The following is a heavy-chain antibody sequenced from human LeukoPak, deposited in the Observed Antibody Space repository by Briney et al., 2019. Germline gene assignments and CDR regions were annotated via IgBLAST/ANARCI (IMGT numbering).Heavy chain of an antibody. CDR2: INPSGGST. D-gene: IGHD5-18*01. CDR1: GYTFTSYY. Sequence: GASVKVSCKASGYTFTSYYMHWVRQAPGQGLEWMGIINPSGGSTSYAQKFQGRVTMTRDMSTSTVYMELSSLRSEDTAVYYRARYQRGYSYGSPFDYWGQGTLVTVSS. V-gene: IGHV1-46*01. J-gene: IGHJ4*02. CDR3: ARYQRGYSYGSPFDY.